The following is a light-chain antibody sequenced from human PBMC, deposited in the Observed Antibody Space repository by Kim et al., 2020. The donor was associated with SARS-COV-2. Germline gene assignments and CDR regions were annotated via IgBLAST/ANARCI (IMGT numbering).Light chain of an antibody. J-gene: IGLJ2*01. V-gene: IGLV1-47*01. CDR3: AAWDDSLSGHVI. CDR2: RNN. Sequence: QSALTQPPSASGTPGQRVTISCSGSTSNIGTNYVSWYQKVPGTSPKLLIYRNNQRPSGVPDRFSGSKSDTSASLAISGLRSEDEGDYYCAAWDDSLSGHVIFGGGTQLTVL. CDR1: TSNIGTNY.